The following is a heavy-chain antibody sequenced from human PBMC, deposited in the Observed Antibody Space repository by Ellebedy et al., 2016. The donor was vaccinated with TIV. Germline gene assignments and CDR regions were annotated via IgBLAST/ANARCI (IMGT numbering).Heavy chain of an antibody. J-gene: IGHJ4*02. CDR2: FDPENGET. V-gene: IGHV1-24*01. CDR3: ATMSYNDSGNYRGRFDS. CDR1: GYTLSELS. Sequence: AASVKVSCKVSGYTLSELSMHWVRQAPGKGLEWMGGFDPENGETIYAQKFQGRATMTEDTSTDTAYMELSSLRSEDTAVYYCATMSYNDSGNYRGRFDSWGRGALVTVSS. D-gene: IGHD3-10*01.